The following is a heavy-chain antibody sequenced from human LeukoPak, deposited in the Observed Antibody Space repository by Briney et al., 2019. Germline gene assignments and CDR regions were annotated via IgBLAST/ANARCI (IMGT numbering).Heavy chain of an antibody. V-gene: IGHV1-8*01. CDR1: GYTFTSYD. D-gene: IGHD2-15*01. CDR2: MNPNSGNT. Sequence: ASVKVSCKASGYTFTSYDINWVRQATGQGLEWMGWMNPNSGNTGYAQKFQGRVTMTRNTSISTAYMELSSLRSEDTAVYYCATTYCSGGSCYDAFDTWGQGTMVTVSS. J-gene: IGHJ3*02. CDR3: ATTYCSGGSCYDAFDT.